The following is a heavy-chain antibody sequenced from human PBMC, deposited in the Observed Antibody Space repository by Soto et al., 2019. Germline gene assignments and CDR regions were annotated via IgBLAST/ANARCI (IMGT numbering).Heavy chain of an antibody. CDR3: TTRCLRPNDAFDI. D-gene: IGHD4-17*01. Sequence: RHWSRASGGTFGNPGVSWVRQEQGKGLEWVGRIKSKTDGGTTDYAAPVKGRFTISRDDSKNTLYLQMNSLKTEDTAVYYCTTRCLRPNDAFDIWGQGTMVTVSS. CDR2: IKSKTDGGTT. J-gene: IGHJ3*02. CDR1: GGTFGNPG. V-gene: IGHV3-15*01.